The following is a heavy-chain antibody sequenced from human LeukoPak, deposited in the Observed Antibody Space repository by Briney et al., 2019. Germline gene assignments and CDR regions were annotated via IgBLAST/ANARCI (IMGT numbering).Heavy chain of an antibody. Sequence: PGGSLRLSCAASGFSVSTNHMNWVRQTPGKGLEWVAVFLIDDGPFYTDSVKGRFTIARDISKNMLYLQMTSLRADDTAVYYCTRDHSDSSLTGAFDVWGQGTMVTVSS. CDR1: GFSVSTNH. D-gene: IGHD3-22*01. V-gene: IGHV3-66*02. CDR3: TRDHSDSSLTGAFDV. CDR2: FLIDDGP. J-gene: IGHJ3*01.